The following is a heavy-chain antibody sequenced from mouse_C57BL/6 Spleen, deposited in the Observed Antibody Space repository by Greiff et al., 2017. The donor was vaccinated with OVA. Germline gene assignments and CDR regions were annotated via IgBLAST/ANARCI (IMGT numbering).Heavy chain of an antibody. J-gene: IGHJ4*01. Sequence: QVQLQQPGAELVKPGASVKLSCKASGYTFTSYWITWVKQRPGQGLEWIGDIYPGSGSTNYNEKFKSKATLTVDTSSSTAYMQLSSLTSEDAAVYYCANVTGFYAMDYWGQGTSVTVSS. CDR3: ANVTGFYAMDY. V-gene: IGHV1-55*01. CDR1: GYTFTSYW. CDR2: IYPGSGST. D-gene: IGHD2-13*01.